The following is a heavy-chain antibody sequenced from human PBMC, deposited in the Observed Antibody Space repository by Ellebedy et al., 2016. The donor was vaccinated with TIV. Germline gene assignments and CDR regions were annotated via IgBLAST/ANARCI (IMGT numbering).Heavy chain of an antibody. D-gene: IGHD2-8*01. CDR1: GFIFSAFN. Sequence: GGSLRLSCAASGFIFSAFNMNWVRQAPGKGLEWISYISAGSNYIYYADSVKGRFTISRDNAKNSLYLQMNSLRGEDTALYYCAKDAYKRTNYFFYMDVWGKGTTVTVSS. J-gene: IGHJ6*03. CDR2: ISAGSNYI. V-gene: IGHV3-21*04. CDR3: AKDAYKRTNYFFYMDV.